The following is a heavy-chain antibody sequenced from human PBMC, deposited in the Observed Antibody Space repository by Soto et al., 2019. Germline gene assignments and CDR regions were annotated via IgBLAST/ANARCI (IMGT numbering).Heavy chain of an antibody. CDR3: AREKDYAMDV. CDR1: GYTFTTYG. Sequence: ASVKVSCKASGYTFTTYGISWVRQAPGQGLEWMGWINTNNGNANYAQNLQDRVTMTTDTSTGTAYMKLRSLRFDDTAVYYCAREKDYAMDVWGQGTTVTVSS. J-gene: IGHJ6*02. V-gene: IGHV1-18*01. CDR2: INTNNGNA.